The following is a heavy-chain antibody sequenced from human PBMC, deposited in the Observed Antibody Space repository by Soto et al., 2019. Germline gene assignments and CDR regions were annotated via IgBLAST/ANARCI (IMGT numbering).Heavy chain of an antibody. V-gene: IGHV3-30*03. CDR3: ARDAPLGDCSSTSCYYMDV. D-gene: IGHD2-2*01. CDR1: GFTFSSYG. CDR2: ISYDGSNK. J-gene: IGHJ6*03. Sequence: GGSLRLSCAASGFTFSSYGMHWVRQAPGKGLEWVAVISYDGSNKYYADSVKGRFTISRDNSKNTLYLQMNSLRAEDTAVYYCARDAPLGDCSSTSCYYMDVWGKGTTVTVSS.